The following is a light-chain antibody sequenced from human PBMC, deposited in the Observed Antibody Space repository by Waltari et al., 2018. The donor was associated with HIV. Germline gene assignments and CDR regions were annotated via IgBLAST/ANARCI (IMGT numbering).Light chain of an antibody. CDR3: QVWETSSDLRLWV. Sequence: SYVLTQSPSVSVAPGQTARITCGATAIRSKSVPWSQQKPGQAPVLLVYDDSGRPPGIPERFSGSNSGNAATLTISRVEVGDEADYFCQVWETSSDLRLWVFGGGSRLTVL. CDR2: DDS. CDR1: AIRSKS. J-gene: IGLJ3*02. V-gene: IGLV3-21*02.